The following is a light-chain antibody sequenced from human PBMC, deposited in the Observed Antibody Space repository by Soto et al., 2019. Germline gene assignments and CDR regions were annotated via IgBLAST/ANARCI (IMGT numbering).Light chain of an antibody. V-gene: IGKV3-20*01. CDR1: QRVSSGY. J-gene: IGKJ5*01. Sequence: EVVLTQSPGTLSLSPGERATLSCRASQRVSSGYLAWYQQKPGQAPRLLIYGASSRATGIPDRFSGRGSGTGFTLTISRLEPEDFAVYYCQQYGSSPPSSTFGQGTRLEIK. CDR3: QQYGSSPPSST. CDR2: GAS.